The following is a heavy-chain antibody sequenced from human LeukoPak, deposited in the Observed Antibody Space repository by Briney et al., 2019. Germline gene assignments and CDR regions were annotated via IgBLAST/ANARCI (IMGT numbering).Heavy chain of an antibody. D-gene: IGHD3-10*01. CDR1: GVSISNYY. Sequence: SETLSLTGTVSGVSISNYYWTWLRQPAGKGLEWIGRIYRTGSTNYNPSLRSRFTMSVDTSRNQFSLKWRSVTAADTAIYLCARENFGEFPFYYWGQGNLVTVSS. V-gene: IGHV4-4*07. J-gene: IGHJ4*02. CDR3: ARENFGEFPFYY. CDR2: IYRTGST.